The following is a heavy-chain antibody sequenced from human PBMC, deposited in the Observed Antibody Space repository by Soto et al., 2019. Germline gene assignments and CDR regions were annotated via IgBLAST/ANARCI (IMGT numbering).Heavy chain of an antibody. CDR2: IIPIFGTA. J-gene: IGHJ4*02. D-gene: IGHD6-13*01. CDR1: GGTFSSYA. Sequence: GASVKVSCKASGGTFSSYAISWVRQAPGQGLEWMGGIIPIFGTANYAQKFQGRVTITADESTSTAYMELSSLRSEDTAVYYCARGRGIWSSSWYGGGYWGQGTLVTVSS. V-gene: IGHV1-69*13. CDR3: ARGRGIWSSSWYGGGY.